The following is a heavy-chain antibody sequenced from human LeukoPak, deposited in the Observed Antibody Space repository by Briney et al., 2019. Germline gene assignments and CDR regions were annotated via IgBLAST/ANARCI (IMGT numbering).Heavy chain of an antibody. V-gene: IGHV1-69*04. J-gene: IGHJ4*02. D-gene: IGHD5-24*01. CDR2: IIPILGIA. Sequence: ASVKVSCKASGGTFSSYAISWVRQAPGQGLEWMGRIIPILGIANYAQKFQGRVTITADKSTSTAYMELSSLRSEDTAVYYCARGQMATISPHFDYWGQGTLVTVSS. CDR1: GGTFSSYA. CDR3: ARGQMATISPHFDY.